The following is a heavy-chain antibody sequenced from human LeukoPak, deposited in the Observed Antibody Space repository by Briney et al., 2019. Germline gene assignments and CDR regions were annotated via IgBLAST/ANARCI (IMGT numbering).Heavy chain of an antibody. D-gene: IGHD6-13*01. CDR1: GYIFTSYW. Sequence: GESLKISCKGSGYIFTSYWIGWVRQMPGKGLEWMGIIYPGDSDTRYSPSFQGQVTISADKSISTAYLQWSSLKASDTALYYCAGLSSSTLNDVFDIWGQGTMVTVSS. V-gene: IGHV5-51*01. CDR3: AGLSSSTLNDVFDI. CDR2: IYPGDSDT. J-gene: IGHJ3*02.